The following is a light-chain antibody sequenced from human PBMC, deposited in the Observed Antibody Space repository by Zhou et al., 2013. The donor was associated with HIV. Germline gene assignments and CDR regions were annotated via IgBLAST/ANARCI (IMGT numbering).Light chain of an antibody. CDR2: AAS. CDR1: QSITSY. CDR3: QQSYTTPLT. V-gene: IGKV1-39*01. J-gene: IGKJ4*01. Sequence: DIQMTQSPSSLSASVRDRVTITCRASQSITSYLNWFQQKPGKAPKLLIYAASSLQSGVPSRFSGSGSGTDFTLTISSLQPEDFATYYCQQSYTTPLTFGGGT.